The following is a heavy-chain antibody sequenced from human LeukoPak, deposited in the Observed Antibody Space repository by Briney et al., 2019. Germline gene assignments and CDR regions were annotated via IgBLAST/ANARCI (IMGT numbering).Heavy chain of an antibody. CDR1: GFTFGSYA. CDR2: VSYDGGNT. D-gene: IGHD2-8*02. Sequence: GGSLRLSCAASGFTFGSYAMHWVRQAPGKGLEWVGLVSYDGGNTYYGDSVRGRFSISRDNSKNTVYLQMNSPGADDSAVYYCVWDVGVGTGIYYYFDYWGQGTLVTVSS. CDR3: VWDVGVGTGIYYYFDY. J-gene: IGHJ4*02. V-gene: IGHV3-33*01.